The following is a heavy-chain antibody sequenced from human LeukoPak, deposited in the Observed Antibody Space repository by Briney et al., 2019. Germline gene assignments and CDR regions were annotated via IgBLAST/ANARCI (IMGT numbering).Heavy chain of an antibody. Sequence: SEILSLTCTVSRGSISRSDYSWGWIRQPPGKGLEWLGSIYSSGSSYYNPSLKSRVAISVDTSKNQFSLKLSSVTAADTAVYYCATLDYKYDSSGFQFDSWGQGTLVSVSS. J-gene: IGHJ4*02. CDR1: RGSISRSDYS. V-gene: IGHV4-39*01. D-gene: IGHD3-22*01. CDR3: ATLDYKYDSSGFQFDS. CDR2: IYSSGSS.